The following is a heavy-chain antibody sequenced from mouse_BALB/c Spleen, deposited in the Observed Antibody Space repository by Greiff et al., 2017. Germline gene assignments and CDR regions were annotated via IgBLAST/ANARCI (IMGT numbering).Heavy chain of an antibody. V-gene: IGHV2-9*02. CDR1: GFSLTSYG. D-gene: IGHD2-4*01. CDR2: IWAGGST. Sequence: VNVVESGPGLVAPSQSLSITCTVSGFSLTSYGVHWVRQPPGKGLEWLGVIWAGGSTNYNSALMSRLSISKDNSKSQVFLKMNSLQTDDTAMYYCAREGMITTIYWYFDVWGAGTTVTVSS. J-gene: IGHJ1*01. CDR3: AREGMITTIYWYFDV.